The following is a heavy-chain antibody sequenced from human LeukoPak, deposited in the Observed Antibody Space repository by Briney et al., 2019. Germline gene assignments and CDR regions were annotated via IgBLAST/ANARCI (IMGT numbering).Heavy chain of an antibody. V-gene: IGHV1-18*01. Sequence: ASVKVSCKASGYDFTSVGITWVRRAPGQGLEWMGWISPYNGNTRYAQKFQGRVAMTTDASTTTAYMELRGLRFNDTAVYYCARAGPGSGWYFDYWGQGTLVTVSS. CDR2: ISPYNGNT. CDR1: GYDFTSVG. J-gene: IGHJ4*02. CDR3: ARAGPGSGWYFDY. D-gene: IGHD6-19*01.